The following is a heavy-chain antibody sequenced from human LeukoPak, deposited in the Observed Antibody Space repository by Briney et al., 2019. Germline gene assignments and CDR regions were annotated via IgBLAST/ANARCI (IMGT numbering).Heavy chain of an antibody. V-gene: IGHV1-8*02. CDR3: ARWGYSGAAGDY. CDR1: GYTFTGYY. J-gene: IGHJ4*02. CDR2: MNPNSGDT. D-gene: IGHD5-12*01. Sequence: GASVKVSCKASGYTFTGYYMHWVRQAPGQGLEWMGWMNPNSGDTGYAQKFQGRVTMTRNTSISTAYMEPSSLRSEDTAVYYCARWGYSGAAGDYWGQGTLVTVSS.